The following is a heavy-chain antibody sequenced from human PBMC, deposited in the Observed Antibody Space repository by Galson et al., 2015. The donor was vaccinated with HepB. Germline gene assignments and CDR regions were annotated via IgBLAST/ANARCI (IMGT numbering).Heavy chain of an antibody. V-gene: IGHV4-31*03. J-gene: IGHJ3*02. CDR1: GGSISSGGYY. CDR2: IYYSGST. D-gene: IGHD3-22*01. Sequence: TLSLTCTVSGGSISSGGYYWSWIRQHPGKGLEWIGYIYYSGSTYYNPSLKSRVTISVDTSKNQFSLKLSSVTAADTAVYYCASGGDSSGYYYAFDIWGQGTMVTVSS. CDR3: ASGGDSSGYYYAFDI.